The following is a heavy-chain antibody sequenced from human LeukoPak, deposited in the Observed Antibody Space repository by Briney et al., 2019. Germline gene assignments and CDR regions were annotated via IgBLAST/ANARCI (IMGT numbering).Heavy chain of an antibody. D-gene: IGHD3-16*01. J-gene: IGHJ3*02. CDR2: ISGSDFST. Sequence: GGSLRLSCAASGFTFSSYAMSWVRQAPGKGVEWVSAISGSDFSTYYADSVKGRFTISRDNSKNTLYLQMNTLRAEDTAVYYCAKSHGDYVWGSYPSAFDIWGRGTMVTVSS. CDR1: GFTFSSYA. V-gene: IGHV3-23*01. CDR3: AKSHGDYVWGSYPSAFDI.